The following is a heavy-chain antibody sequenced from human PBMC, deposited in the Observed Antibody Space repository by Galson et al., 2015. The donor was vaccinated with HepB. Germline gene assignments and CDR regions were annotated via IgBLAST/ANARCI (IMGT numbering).Heavy chain of an antibody. CDR2: ISYDGSNK. CDR1: GFTFSSYG. Sequence: SLRLSCAASGFTFSSYGMHWVRQAPGKGLEWVAVISYDGSNKYYADSVKGRFTISRDNSKNTLYLQMNSLRAEDTAVYYCAKDSSGDGSGWYQDSYSSGMAAWAKGPRSPSP. D-gene: IGHD6-19*01. V-gene: IGHV3-30*18. J-gene: IGHJ6*02. CDR3: AKDSSGDGSGWYQDSYSSGMAA.